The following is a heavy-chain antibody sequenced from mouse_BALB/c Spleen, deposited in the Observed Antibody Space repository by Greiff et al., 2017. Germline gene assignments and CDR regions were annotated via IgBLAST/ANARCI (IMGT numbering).Heavy chain of an antibody. CDR3: TRAGYDGPFDY. V-gene: IGHV1-69*02. Sequence: VKLQQPGAELVRPGASVKLSCKASGYTFTSYWINWVKQRPGQGLEWIGNIYPSDSYTNYNQKFKDKATLTVDKSSSTAYMQLSSPTSEDSAVYYCTRAGYDGPFDYWGQGTTLTVSS. CDR2: IYPSDSYT. D-gene: IGHD2-2*01. J-gene: IGHJ2*01. CDR1: GYTFTSYW.